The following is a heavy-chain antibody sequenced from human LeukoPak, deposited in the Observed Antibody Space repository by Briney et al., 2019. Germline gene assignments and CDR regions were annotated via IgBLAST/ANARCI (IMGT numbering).Heavy chain of an antibody. Sequence: PGGSLRLSCAASGITFGTYAMTWVRQAPGKGLEWVSAISGSGGSTYYADSVKGRFTISRDNSKNTLYLQMNSLRAEDTAVYYCAKDSRIVHITMVRGVIDAFDIWGQGTMVTVSS. CDR1: GITFGTYA. CDR2: ISGSGGST. CDR3: AKDSRIVHITMVRGVIDAFDI. D-gene: IGHD3-10*01. V-gene: IGHV3-23*01. J-gene: IGHJ3*02.